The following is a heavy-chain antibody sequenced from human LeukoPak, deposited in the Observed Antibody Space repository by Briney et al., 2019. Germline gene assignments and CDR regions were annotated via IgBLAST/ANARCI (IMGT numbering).Heavy chain of an antibody. CDR3: TIASGWYVFDY. Sequence: GGSLRLSCTASGFTFGDYAMSWVRQAPGKGLEWVSFIRSKAYGGTPEYAASVTGRFTISRDDSKSIAYLQMNSLKTEDTAVYYCTIASGWYVFDYWGQGTLVTVSS. D-gene: IGHD6-19*01. V-gene: IGHV3-49*04. CDR2: IRSKAYGGTP. CDR1: GFTFGDYA. J-gene: IGHJ4*02.